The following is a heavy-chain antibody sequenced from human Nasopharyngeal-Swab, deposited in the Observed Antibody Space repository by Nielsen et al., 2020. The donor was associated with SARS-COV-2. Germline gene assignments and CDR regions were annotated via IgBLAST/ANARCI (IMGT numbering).Heavy chain of an antibody. D-gene: IGHD1-26*01. J-gene: IGHJ6*02. CDR2: INAGNGNT. CDR1: GCTFTSYA. V-gene: IGHV1-3*01. Sequence: ASVKVSCKASGCTFTSYAMHWVRQAPGQRLEWMGWINAGNGNTKYSQKFQGRVTITRDTSASTAYMELSSLRSEDTAVYYCARDFRQRWELLHYYYYYGMDVWGQGTTVTVSS. CDR3: ARDFRQRWELLHYYYYYGMDV.